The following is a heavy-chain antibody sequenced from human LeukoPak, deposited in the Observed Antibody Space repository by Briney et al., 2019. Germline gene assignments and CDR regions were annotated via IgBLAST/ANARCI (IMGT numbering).Heavy chain of an antibody. CDR2: INSSSYI. J-gene: IGHJ4*02. CDR1: GFTFSSYS. V-gene: IGHV3-21*01. CDR3: ARDDFWSGSPPDY. D-gene: IGHD3-3*01. Sequence: GGSVRLSCAASGFTFSSYSMNWVRQAPGKGLEWVSSINSSSYIYYADSVKGRFTISRDNAKNSLYLQMNSLRAEDTAVYYCARDDFWSGSPPDYWGQGTLVTVSS.